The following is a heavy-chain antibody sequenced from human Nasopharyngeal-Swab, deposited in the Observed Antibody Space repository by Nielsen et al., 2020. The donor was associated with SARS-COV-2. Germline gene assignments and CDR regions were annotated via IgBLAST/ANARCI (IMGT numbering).Heavy chain of an antibody. V-gene: IGHV3-64*01. J-gene: IGHJ4*02. CDR1: GFTFSGYA. CDR3: ARERCGGDCYSDY. D-gene: IGHD2-21*01. CDR2: ISSDGRST. Sequence: GESLKISCAASGFTFSGYAMYWVRQAPGKGLEYVSLISSDGRSTYYANSMKGKFTVSRDNSKNPLYLQMVSLRAEDMAVYYCARERCGGDCYSDYWGQGTLVTVSS.